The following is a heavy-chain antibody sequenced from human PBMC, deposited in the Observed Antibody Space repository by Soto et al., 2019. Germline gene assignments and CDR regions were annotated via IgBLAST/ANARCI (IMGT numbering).Heavy chain of an antibody. CDR2: IRYDGSNK. CDR1: GFTFSDYD. J-gene: IGHJ6*02. Sequence: QVQLVESGGGVVQPGRSLRLSCAASGFTFSDYDMHWVRQAPGKGLEWVAVIRYDGSNKYYADSVKGRFTISRDNSKNTLYRQMNSLRAEDTAVYYCARDGGYSGYDFSDKDYHGMDVWGQGTTVTVSS. V-gene: IGHV3-33*01. CDR3: ARDGGYSGYDFSDKDYHGMDV. D-gene: IGHD5-12*01.